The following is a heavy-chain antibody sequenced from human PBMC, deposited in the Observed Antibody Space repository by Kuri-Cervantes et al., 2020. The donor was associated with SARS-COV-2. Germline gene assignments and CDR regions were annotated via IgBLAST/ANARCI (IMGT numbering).Heavy chain of an antibody. CDR2: FDPEDGET. V-gene: IGHV1-24*01. CDR1: GYTLTELS. Sequence: ASLKVSGKVSGYTLTELSMHWVRQAPGKGLEWMGGFDPEDGETIYAQKFQGRVTMTEDTSTDTAYMELSSLRSEDTAVYYCATDLSGSYGGSIDYWGQGTLVTVSS. D-gene: IGHD1-26*01. J-gene: IGHJ4*02. CDR3: ATDLSGSYGGSIDY.